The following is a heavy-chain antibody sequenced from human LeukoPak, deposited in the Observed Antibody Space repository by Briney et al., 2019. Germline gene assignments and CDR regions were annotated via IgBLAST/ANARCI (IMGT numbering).Heavy chain of an antibody. V-gene: IGHV4-39*07. CDR1: GGSISSSSYY. CDR2: IYYSGST. CDR3: ARAGRSNYRGGRVHNWFDP. D-gene: IGHD4-11*01. J-gene: IGHJ5*02. Sequence: SETLSLTCTVSGGSISSSSYYWGWIRQPPGKGLEWIGSIYYSGSTYYNPSLKSRVTISVDTSKNQFSLKLSSVTAADTAVYYCARAGRSNYRGGRVHNWFDPWGQGTLVTVSS.